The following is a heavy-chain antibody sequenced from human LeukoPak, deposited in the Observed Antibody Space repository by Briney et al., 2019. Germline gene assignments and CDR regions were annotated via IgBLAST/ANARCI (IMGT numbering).Heavy chain of an antibody. J-gene: IGHJ4*02. CDR1: GFTFSSYA. D-gene: IGHD4-17*01. CDR3: AKDYGDYLVDY. V-gene: IGHV3-23*01. Sequence: GGSLRLSCAASGFTFSSYAMHWVRQAPGKGLEWVSAISGSGGSTYYADSVKGRFTISRDNSKNTLYLQMNSLRAEDTAVYYYAKDYGDYLVDYWGQGTLVTVSS. CDR2: ISGSGGST.